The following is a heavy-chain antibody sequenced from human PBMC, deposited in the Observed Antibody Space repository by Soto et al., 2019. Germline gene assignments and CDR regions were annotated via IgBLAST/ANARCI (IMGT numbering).Heavy chain of an antibody. CDR2: IYYSGGT. D-gene: IGHD6-19*01. J-gene: IGHJ4*02. V-gene: IGHV4-59*08. Sequence: QVQLQESGPGLVKPSETLSLTCTVSGGSISSYYWSWIRQPPGKGLEWIGYIYYSGGTNYNPSLKARVPVSVDSSKNHFSLKLSSVTAADTDVYYCARRAGGNLDCWGQGALVTVSS. CDR1: GGSISSYY. CDR3: ARRAGGNLDC.